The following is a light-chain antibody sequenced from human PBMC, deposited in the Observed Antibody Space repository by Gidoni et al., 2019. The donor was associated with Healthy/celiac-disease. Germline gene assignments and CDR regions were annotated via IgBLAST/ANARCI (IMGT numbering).Light chain of an antibody. CDR2: GAA. CDR3: QQYGISSWS. Sequence: EIVLTQSPGTPSLPPGESATLSCRGSQSVSSNYLAWYQQKPGQAPRLLIYGAASRATGLPDRFSGSGSGTDFTLTISRLEPEDFAVYYCQQYGISSWSFGQGTKVEIK. CDR1: QSVSSNY. J-gene: IGKJ1*01. V-gene: IGKV3-20*01.